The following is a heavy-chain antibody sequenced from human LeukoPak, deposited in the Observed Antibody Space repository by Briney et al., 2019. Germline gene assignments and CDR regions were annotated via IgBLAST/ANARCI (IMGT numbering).Heavy chain of an antibody. CDR1: GFTVSSNY. CDR3: AREGHYYDSSGPVGAFDI. Sequence: GGSLRLSCAASGFTVSSNYMSWVRQAPGKGLEWVSVIYSGGSTYYADSVEGRFTISRDNSKNTLYLQMNSLRAEDTAVYYCAREGHYYDSSGPVGAFDIWGQGTMVTVSS. CDR2: IYSGGST. J-gene: IGHJ3*02. V-gene: IGHV3-66*01. D-gene: IGHD3-22*01.